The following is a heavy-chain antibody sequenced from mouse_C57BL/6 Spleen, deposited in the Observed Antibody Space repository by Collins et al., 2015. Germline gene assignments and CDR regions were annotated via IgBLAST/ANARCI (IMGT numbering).Heavy chain of an antibody. J-gene: IGHJ4*01. CDR3: AREGSRYAMDY. D-gene: IGHD1-1*01. CDR2: IYPGDGDT. CDR1: GYAFSSSW. V-gene: IGHV1-82*01. Sequence: QVQLQQSGPELVKPGASVKISCKASGYAFSSSWMNWVKRRPGQGLEWIGRIYPGDGDTNYNGKFKGKATLTADKSSSTAYMQLSSLTSVDSAVYFCAREGSRYAMDYWGQGTSVTVSS.